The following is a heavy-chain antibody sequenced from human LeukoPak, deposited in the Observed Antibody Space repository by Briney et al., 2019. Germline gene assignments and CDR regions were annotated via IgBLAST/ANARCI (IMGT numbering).Heavy chain of an antibody. Sequence: SETLSLTCTVSGGSISSYYWNWIRQPAGKGLEWIGRIYTSGTTNYNPSLKSRVTMSVDTSKNQFSLKLSSVTAADTAVYYCARGIMVRGVITFDYWGQGTLVTVSS. CDR1: GGSISSYY. CDR3: ARGIMVRGVITFDY. V-gene: IGHV4-4*07. CDR2: IYTSGTT. D-gene: IGHD3-10*01. J-gene: IGHJ4*02.